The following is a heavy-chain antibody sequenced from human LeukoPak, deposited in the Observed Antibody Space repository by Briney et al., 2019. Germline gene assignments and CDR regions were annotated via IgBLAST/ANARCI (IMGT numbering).Heavy chain of an antibody. CDR3: ARELGGTKTGGFDI. D-gene: IGHD1-14*01. CDR2: IGAAGAHT. CDR1: GFRFSYHD. J-gene: IGHJ3*02. Sequence: PGGSLRLSCAASGFRFSYHDMHWVRQAPGKGLEFVSSIGAAGAHTFYADSVKGRFTISRDNFQSTMYLQMDGLRPEDSAVYYCARELGGTKTGGFDIWGQGTVVIVSS. V-gene: IGHV3-64*02.